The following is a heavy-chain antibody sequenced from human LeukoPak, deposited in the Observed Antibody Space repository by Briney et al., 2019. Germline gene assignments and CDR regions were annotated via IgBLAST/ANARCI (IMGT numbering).Heavy chain of an antibody. D-gene: IGHD2-15*01. J-gene: IGHJ5*02. CDR1: GYTFTSYG. CDR2: ISAYNGNT. V-gene: IGHV1-18*01. Sequence: ASLKVSCKASGYTFTSYGISWVRQAPGQGLEWMGWISAYNGNTNYAQKLQGRVTMTTDTSTSTAYMELRSLRSDDTAVYYCARWYCSGGSCYYWFDPWGQGTLVTVSS. CDR3: ARWYCSGGSCYYWFDP.